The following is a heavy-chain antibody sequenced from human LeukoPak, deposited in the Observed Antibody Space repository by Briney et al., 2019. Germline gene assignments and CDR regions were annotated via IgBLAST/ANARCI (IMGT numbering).Heavy chain of an antibody. D-gene: IGHD1-26*01. V-gene: IGHV1-2*02. CDR2: INPNSGGT. Sequence: GASVKVSCKASGYTFTGYYMHWVRQAPGQGLEWMGWINPNSGGTNYAQKFQGRVTMTRDTSISTAYMELSRLRSDDTAVYYCARALSRWELLPDYWGQGTLVTVSS. J-gene: IGHJ4*02. CDR3: ARALSRWELLPDY. CDR1: GYTFTGYY.